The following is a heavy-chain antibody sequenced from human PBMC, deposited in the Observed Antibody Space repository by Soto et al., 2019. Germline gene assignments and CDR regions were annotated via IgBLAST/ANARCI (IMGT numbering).Heavy chain of an antibody. V-gene: IGHV1-69*01. Sequence: QVQLVQSGAEVKKPGSSVKVSCKASGGTFSSYAISWVRQAPGQGLEWMGGIIPIFGTANYAQKFEGRVPITSDESTRTAYMELGSLRSEDTAVYYCAYPPGGGYSYGLWGQGTLVTVSS. CDR3: AYPPGGGYSYGL. CDR2: IIPIFGTA. J-gene: IGHJ4*02. CDR1: GGTFSSYA. D-gene: IGHD5-18*01.